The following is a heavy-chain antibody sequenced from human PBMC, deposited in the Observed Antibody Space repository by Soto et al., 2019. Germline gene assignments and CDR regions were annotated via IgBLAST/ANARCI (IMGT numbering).Heavy chain of an antibody. V-gene: IGHV4-59*08. CDR2: IYYSGST. D-gene: IGHD2-2*01. CDR1: GGSISSYY. CDR3: ARHTGQLSPYDT. Sequence: SETLSLTCTVSGGSISSYYWSWIRQPPGKGLEWIGYIYYSGSTNYNPSLKSRVTISVDTSKNQFSLKLSSVTAADTAVYYCARHTGQLSPYDTWGLGTQVTVSS. J-gene: IGHJ5*02.